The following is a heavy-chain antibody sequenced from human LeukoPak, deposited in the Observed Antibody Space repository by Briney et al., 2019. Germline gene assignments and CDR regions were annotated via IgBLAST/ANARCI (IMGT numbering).Heavy chain of an antibody. CDR3: AKVAIFGVIREDYFDY. D-gene: IGHD3-3*01. V-gene: IGHV1-2*02. Sequence: ASVKVSCKASGYTFTGYYMHWVRQAPGQGLEWMGWINPNSGATNYAQKFQGRVTMTRDTSISTAYMELSRLRSDDTAVYYCAKVAIFGVIREDYFDYWGQGTLVTVSS. J-gene: IGHJ4*02. CDR2: INPNSGAT. CDR1: GYTFTGYY.